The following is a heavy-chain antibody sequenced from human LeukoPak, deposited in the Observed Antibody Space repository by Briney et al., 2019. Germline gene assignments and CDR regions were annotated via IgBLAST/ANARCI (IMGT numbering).Heavy chain of an antibody. CDR3: ARVDSSIWYAVFDY. V-gene: IGHV4-59*01. CDR1: GDSISTYY. D-gene: IGHD6-13*01. CDR2: IYYSGST. J-gene: IGHJ4*02. Sequence: SETLSLTCTVSGDSISTYYWGWIRQPPGKGLEWIGYIYYSGSTKYNPSLKSRVTISVDTSKNQFSLKLSSVTVADTAVHYCARVDSSIWYAVFDYWGQGTLVTVSS.